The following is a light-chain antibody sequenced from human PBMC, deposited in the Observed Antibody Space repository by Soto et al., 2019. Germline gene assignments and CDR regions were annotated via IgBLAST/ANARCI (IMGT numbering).Light chain of an antibody. Sequence: DIQMTQSPSSVSASVGDRVSISCRASEDINSRLAWYQQKPGNAPKLLIYAAFILQSGVPSRFSGYGSGTDFTLSISSLQPEDFATYYCQQADSFPITSGQGTRPEI. CDR1: EDINSR. V-gene: IGKV1-12*01. J-gene: IGKJ5*01. CDR3: QQADSFPIT. CDR2: AAF.